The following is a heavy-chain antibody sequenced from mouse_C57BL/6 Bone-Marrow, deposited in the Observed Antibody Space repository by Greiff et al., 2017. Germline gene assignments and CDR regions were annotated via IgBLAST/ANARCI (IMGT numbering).Heavy chain of an antibody. CDR3: ARVGRALYAMDY. V-gene: IGHV1-18*01. D-gene: IGHD2-3*01. CDR1: GYTFTDYN. CDR2: INPNNGGT. J-gene: IGHJ2*01. Sequence: EVQLQQSGPELVKPGASVKLPCKASGYTFTDYNMDWVKQSHGKSLEWIGDINPNNGGTIYNQKFKGKATLTADKSSSTAYMELRSLTSEDTAVYYCARVGRALYAMDYWGQGTTLTVSS.